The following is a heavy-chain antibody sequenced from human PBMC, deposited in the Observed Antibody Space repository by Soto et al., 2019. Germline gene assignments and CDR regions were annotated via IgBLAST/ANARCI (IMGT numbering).Heavy chain of an antibody. V-gene: IGHV1-69*01. CDR3: ASAIRYYYGSGSYSPYYYGMDV. D-gene: IGHD3-10*01. J-gene: IGHJ6*02. CDR2: IIPIFGTA. Sequence: QVQLVQSGAEVKKPGSSVKVSCKASGRTFSSYAISWVRQAPGQGLEWMGGIIPIFGTANYAQKLQGRVTITADESTSTAYMERSSLRAEDAAVYYCASAIRYYYGSGSYSPYYYGMDVWGQGTTVTVSS. CDR1: GRTFSSYA.